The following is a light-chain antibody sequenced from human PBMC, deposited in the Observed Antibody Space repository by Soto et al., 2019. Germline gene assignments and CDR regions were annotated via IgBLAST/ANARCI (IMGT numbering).Light chain of an antibody. CDR1: SIDIGGYNY. J-gene: IGLJ3*02. V-gene: IGLV2-14*01. CDR2: EVS. Sequence: QSALTQPASVSGSPGQSITISCTGTSIDIGGYNYVSWYQQHPGKVPKLMIYEVSNRPSGVSNRFSGSKFGNTASLTISGLQAEDEADYYCSSYTRRSTLVFGGGTKLTVL. CDR3: SSYTRRSTLV.